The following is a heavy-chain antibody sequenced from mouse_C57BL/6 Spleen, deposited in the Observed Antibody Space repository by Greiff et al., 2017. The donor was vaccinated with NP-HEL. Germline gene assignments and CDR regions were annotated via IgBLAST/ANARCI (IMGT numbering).Heavy chain of an antibody. CDR1: GFTFSSYA. D-gene: IGHD2-5*01. CDR3: ARAPSDGTIVTTSYYFDY. CDR2: ISDGGSYT. V-gene: IGHV5-4*01. Sequence: EVQVVESGGGLVKPGGSLKLSCAASGFTFSSYAMSWVRQTPEKRLEWVATISDGGSYTYYPDNVKGRFTISRDNAKNNLYLQMSHLKSEDTAMYYCARAPSDGTIVTTSYYFDYWGQGTTLTVSS. J-gene: IGHJ2*01.